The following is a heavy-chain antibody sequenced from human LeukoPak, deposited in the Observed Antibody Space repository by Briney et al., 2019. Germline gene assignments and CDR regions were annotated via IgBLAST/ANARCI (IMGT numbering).Heavy chain of an antibody. CDR3: ARDPGLFDCSSTSCRGANWFDP. V-gene: IGHV6-1*01. D-gene: IGHD2-2*01. Sequence: SQTLSLTGDISGHSVSSHSAAWNWIRQSPSRGLELLGRTYYRSKWYNDYAVSVKSRITINPDTSKNQFSLQLNSVTPEDTAVYYCARDPGLFDCSSTSCRGANWFDPWGQGTLVTVSS. CDR1: GHSVSSHSAA. CDR2: TYYRSKWYN. J-gene: IGHJ5*02.